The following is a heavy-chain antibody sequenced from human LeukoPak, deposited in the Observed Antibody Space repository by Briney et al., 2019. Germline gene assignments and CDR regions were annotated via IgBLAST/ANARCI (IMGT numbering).Heavy chain of an antibody. J-gene: IGHJ3*02. D-gene: IGHD5-18*01. V-gene: IGHV3-23*01. CDR1: GFTFRNYD. Sequence: GGSLRLSCTASGFTFRNYDMSWVRQAPGKGLEWVSGISGSGDNTYNADSVKGRFTIARDNSKNTLYLQMNSLRAEDTAVYYCAKALGYRYGPNDAFDIWGQGTMVTVSS. CDR3: AKALGYRYGPNDAFDI. CDR2: ISGSGDNT.